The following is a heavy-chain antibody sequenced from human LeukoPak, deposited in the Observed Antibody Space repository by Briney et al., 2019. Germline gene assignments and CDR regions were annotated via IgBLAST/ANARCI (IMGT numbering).Heavy chain of an antibody. CDR3: ARVTHTELSTWFDP. CDR2: IIPIFGSS. J-gene: IGHJ5*02. Sequence: SVKVSCKASGYTFTGYYIHWVRRAPGQGLEWMGGIIPIFGSSNYTQKFQGRVTITADESTTTAYMELSSLRSEDTAVYYCARVTHTELSTWFDPWGQGTLVTVSS. D-gene: IGHD5-18*01. V-gene: IGHV1-69*13. CDR1: GYTFTGYY.